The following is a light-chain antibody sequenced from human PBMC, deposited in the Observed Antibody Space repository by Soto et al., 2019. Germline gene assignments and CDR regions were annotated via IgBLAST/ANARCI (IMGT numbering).Light chain of an antibody. CDR2: GNN. V-gene: IGLV1-44*01. Sequence: QSVLTQPPSASGTPGQRVTISCSGGMYNIGSNTVDWYQHLPGTAPKLLMYGNNQRPSGVPDRFSGSKSGTPASLAISGLRSDDEADYYCAAWDDTLSAQVFGRGTKVTVL. CDR1: MYNIGSNT. CDR3: AAWDDTLSAQV. J-gene: IGLJ1*01.